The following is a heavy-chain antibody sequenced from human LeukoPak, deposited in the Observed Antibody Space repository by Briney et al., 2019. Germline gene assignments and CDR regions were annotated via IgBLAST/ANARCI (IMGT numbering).Heavy chain of an antibody. CDR3: ASQLLPDY. CDR2: IYHSGST. J-gene: IGHJ4*02. V-gene: IGHV4-38-2*01. Sequence: PSETLSLTCAVSGYSISSGYYWGWIRQPPGKGLEWIGSIYHSGSTYYNPSLKSRVTISVDTSKNQFSLKLSSVTAADTAVYYCASQLLPDYWGQGTLVTVSS. D-gene: IGHD1-26*01. CDR1: GYSISSGYY.